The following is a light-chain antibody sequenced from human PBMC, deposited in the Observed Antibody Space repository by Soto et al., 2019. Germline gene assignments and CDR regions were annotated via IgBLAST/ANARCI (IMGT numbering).Light chain of an antibody. J-gene: IGLJ1*01. CDR3: SSYTSSSRYV. Sequence: QSVLTQPASVSGSPGQSITISCTGTSSDVGGYNYVSWYQQHPGKAPKLMIYEVSNRPSGVSNRFSGSKSGNTASPTISGLQAEDEADYYCSSYTSSSRYVFGTGTKVTVL. CDR2: EVS. CDR1: SSDVGGYNY. V-gene: IGLV2-14*01.